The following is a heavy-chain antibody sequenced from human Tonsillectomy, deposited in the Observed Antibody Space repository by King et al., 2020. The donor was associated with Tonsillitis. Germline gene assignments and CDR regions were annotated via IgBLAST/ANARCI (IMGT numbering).Heavy chain of an antibody. V-gene: IGHV3-9*01. Sequence: VQLVESGGGLVQPGRSLRLSCAASGFTFDDYAMHWVRQAPGKGLEWVSGISWNSGSIGYADSVKGRFTISRDNAKNSLYLQMNSLRAEDTALYYCAKQPRYSSGWYGTLRFYYGMDVWGQGTTVTVSS. CDR2: ISWNSGSI. CDR3: AKQPRYSSGWYGTLRFYYGMDV. D-gene: IGHD6-19*01. CDR1: GFTFDDYA. J-gene: IGHJ6*02.